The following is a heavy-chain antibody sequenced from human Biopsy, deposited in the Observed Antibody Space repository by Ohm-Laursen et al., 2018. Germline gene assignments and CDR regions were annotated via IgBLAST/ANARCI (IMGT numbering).Heavy chain of an antibody. D-gene: IGHD6-19*01. CDR2: INPNSGDT. CDR1: GYTFTGYY. Sequence: SVKVSCKASGYTFTGYYLHWVRQAPGQGLEWMGWINPNSGDTNYAQKFQGRATMTRDTSISTAYMDLSGLRSDDTAVYYCTRDRGITVAGTLGFNFDYWGQGTLVTVSS. J-gene: IGHJ4*02. CDR3: TRDRGITVAGTLGFNFDY. V-gene: IGHV1-2*02.